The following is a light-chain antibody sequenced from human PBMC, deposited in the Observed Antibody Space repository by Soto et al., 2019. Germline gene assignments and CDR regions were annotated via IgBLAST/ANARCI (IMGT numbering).Light chain of an antibody. Sequence: QSVLTQPASVSGFPGQSITISCTGTSSDVGGYNYVSWYQQHPGKAPKLMIYDVSNRPSGVSNRFSGSKSGNTASLTISGLQAEDEADYYCSSYTSSSTVFGTGTKATVL. J-gene: IGLJ1*01. CDR2: DVS. CDR1: SSDVGGYNY. V-gene: IGLV2-14*01. CDR3: SSYTSSSTV.